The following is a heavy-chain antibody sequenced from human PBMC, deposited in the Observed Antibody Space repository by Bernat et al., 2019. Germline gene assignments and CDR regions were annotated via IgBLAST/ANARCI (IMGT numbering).Heavy chain of an antibody. CDR2: ISGSGGST. D-gene: IGHD2-15*01. CDR1: GFTFSSYA. V-gene: IGHV3-23*01. Sequence: EVQLLESGGGLVQPGGSLRLSCAASGFTFSSYAMSWVRQAPGKGLEWVSAISGSGGSTYYADSVKVRFTISRDNSKNTLYLQTNSLRAEDTAVYYCAKVVVVVAATGGFDYWGQGTLVTVSS. J-gene: IGHJ4*02. CDR3: AKVVVVVAATGGFDY.